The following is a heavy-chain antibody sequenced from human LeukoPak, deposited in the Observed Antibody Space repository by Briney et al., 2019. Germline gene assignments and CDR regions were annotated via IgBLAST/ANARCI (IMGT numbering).Heavy chain of an antibody. CDR3: ARGPNRYTSGWYYFDY. CDR1: GGSFNIYN. Sequence: SEALSLTCPVSGGSFNIYNWSWIRQPPVKGLGWIGDIYYSGITNYNPSLKSRVTISVDTSKNQFSLKLSSVTAADTAVYYCARGPNRYTSGWYYFDYWGQGTLVTVSS. J-gene: IGHJ4*02. CDR2: IYYSGIT. D-gene: IGHD6-19*01. V-gene: IGHV4-59*01.